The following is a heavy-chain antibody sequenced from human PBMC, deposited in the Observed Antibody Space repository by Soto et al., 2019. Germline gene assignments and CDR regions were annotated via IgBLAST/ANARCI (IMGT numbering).Heavy chain of an antibody. CDR2: IYPDDSDT. J-gene: IGHJ4*02. CDR3: ARREAAAGLPVDY. Sequence: GESLKISCKASGYSFTLYWIGWVRQMPGKGLEWMGIIYPDDSDTRYSPSFQGQVTISVDKSISTAYLQWSSLKASDTAMYYCARREAAAGLPVDYWGQGTLVTVSS. D-gene: IGHD6-13*01. CDR1: GYSFTLYW. V-gene: IGHV5-51*01.